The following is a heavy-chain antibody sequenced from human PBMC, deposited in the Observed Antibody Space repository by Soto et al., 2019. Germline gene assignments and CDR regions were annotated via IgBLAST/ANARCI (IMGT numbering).Heavy chain of an antibody. CDR1: GFSFRYHS. CDR2: ISSSSENI. CDR3: ARLPKGSVVTG. D-gene: IGHD2-21*02. V-gene: IGHV3-48*02. Sequence: GGSLRLSCVGSGFSFRYHSMNWVRQPPGKGLQWISYISSSSENIYYADSVKGRFTVSRDNAKNTLFLQMNSLRDDDSAIYYCARLPKGSVVTGWGQGSLVTVSS. J-gene: IGHJ4*01.